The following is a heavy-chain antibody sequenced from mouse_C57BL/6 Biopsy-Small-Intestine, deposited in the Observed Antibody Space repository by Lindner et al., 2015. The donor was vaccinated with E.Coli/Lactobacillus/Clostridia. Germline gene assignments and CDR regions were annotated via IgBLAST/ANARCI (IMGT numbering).Heavy chain of an antibody. CDR3: ARVEYPYWYFDV. D-gene: IGHD5-2*01. CDR2: INPYNGDT. Sequence: VQLQESGPELVKPGASVKISCKASGYSFTAYLMNWVKQSHGKRLEWIGRINPYNGDTFYNQKFKGKATLTVDKSSSTVHMELRSLTSEDSAVYYCARVEYPYWYFDVWGAGTTVTVSS. CDR1: GYSFTAYL. V-gene: IGHV1-20*01. J-gene: IGHJ1*01.